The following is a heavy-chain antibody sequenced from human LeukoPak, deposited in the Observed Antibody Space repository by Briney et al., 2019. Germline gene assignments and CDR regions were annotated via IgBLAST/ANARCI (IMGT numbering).Heavy chain of an antibody. Sequence: ASVKVSCKASGYTFTGYYMHWVRQAPGQGLEWMGWINPNSGGTNYPQKFKGRFTMSRDTSISTPYMDMTRLRSDDTAVYYCSRVDSTGYYRGRGPIDYWGQGTPVTVSS. J-gene: IGHJ4*02. CDR2: INPNSGGT. V-gene: IGHV1-2*02. CDR3: SRVDSTGYYRGRGPIDY. D-gene: IGHD3-22*01. CDR1: GYTFTGYY.